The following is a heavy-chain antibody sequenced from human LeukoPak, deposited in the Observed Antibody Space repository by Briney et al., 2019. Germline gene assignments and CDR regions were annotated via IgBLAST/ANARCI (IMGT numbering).Heavy chain of an antibody. CDR1: GGSFSGYY. Sequence: PSETLSLTCAVYGGSFSGYYWSWIRQPPGKGLEWIGEINHSGSTNYNTSLKSRVTISVDTSKNQFSLKLSSVTAADTAVYYCARGCSGGSCYPAHFDYWGQGTLVTVSS. CDR2: INHSGST. CDR3: ARGCSGGSCYPAHFDY. J-gene: IGHJ4*02. D-gene: IGHD2-15*01. V-gene: IGHV4-34*01.